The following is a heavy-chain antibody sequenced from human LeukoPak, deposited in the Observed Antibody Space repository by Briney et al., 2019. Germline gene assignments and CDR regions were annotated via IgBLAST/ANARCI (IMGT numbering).Heavy chain of an antibody. D-gene: IGHD2-15*01. Sequence: SETLSLTCTVSGGSIGPHYWSWIRQPPGKGLEWIGYIYYSGSTSYNTSLTSRVTFSVDTSKNQFSLKLRSVTAADTAVYYCARGGWRLDYWGQGTLVTVSS. CDR2: IYYSGST. J-gene: IGHJ4*02. CDR1: GGSIGPHY. CDR3: ARGGWRLDY. V-gene: IGHV4-59*11.